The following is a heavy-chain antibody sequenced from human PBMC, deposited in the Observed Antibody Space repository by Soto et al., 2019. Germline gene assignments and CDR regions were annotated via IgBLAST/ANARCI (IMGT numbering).Heavy chain of an antibody. D-gene: IGHD6-6*01. CDR1: GGSITSDGYY. CDR2: MYVDGEA. V-gene: IGHV4-39*01. Sequence: QLLLQGSRPELVKPSETVSLSCTVSGGSITSDGYYWGWIRQSPGKGLEWIGSMYVDGEAYYYPSLASRVTISLDTSKSEFTLRLNSVTAADRAVYYCARSKGSSRHWFETWRQGTLVTVSS. CDR3: ARSKGSSRHWFET. J-gene: IGHJ5*02.